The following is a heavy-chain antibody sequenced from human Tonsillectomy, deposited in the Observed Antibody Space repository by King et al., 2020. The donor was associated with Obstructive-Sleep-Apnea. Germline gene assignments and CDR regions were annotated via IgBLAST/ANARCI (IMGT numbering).Heavy chain of an antibody. CDR2: SSGSGGST. V-gene: IGHV3-23*04. Sequence: VQLVESGGGLVQPGGSLRLSCAASGFTFSSYAMSWVRQAPGKGLEWVSASSGSGGSTYSADSVKGRFTISRDNSKNTLCLQMNSLRAEDTAVYYCAKDRASSSYYDSSGYYCFDYWGQGTLVTVSS. J-gene: IGHJ4*02. D-gene: IGHD3-22*01. CDR3: AKDRASSSYYDSSGYYCFDY. CDR1: GFTFSSYA.